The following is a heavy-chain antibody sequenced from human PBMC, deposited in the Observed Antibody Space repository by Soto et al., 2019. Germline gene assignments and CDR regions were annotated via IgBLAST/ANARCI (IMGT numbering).Heavy chain of an antibody. D-gene: IGHD6-13*01. CDR1: GLSISSDNW. CDR3: ARDQGSHPGD. J-gene: IGHJ4*02. CDR2: IHHSGST. Sequence: QVQLQESGPGLVRPSGTVSLTCAVSGLSISSDNWWSWVRHPPGKGLEWIGEIHHSGSTNYNPSLKSRVTMSVVPSKDLFSLTLNSVTAADTAFYYCARDQGSHPGDWGQGTLVSVSS. V-gene: IGHV4-4*02.